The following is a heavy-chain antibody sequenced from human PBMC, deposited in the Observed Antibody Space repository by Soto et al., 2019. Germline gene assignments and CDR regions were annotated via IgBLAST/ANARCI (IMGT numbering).Heavy chain of an antibody. J-gene: IGHJ4*02. CDR3: ARGMYGDY. CDR1: GYTFTSYG. D-gene: IGHD2-8*01. V-gene: IGHV1-18*01. CDR2: ISSHNGNT. Sequence: QVHLVQSGAEVKKPGASVKVSCKASGYTFTSYGITWVRQAPGQGREWMGWISSHNGNTDYAQKLQGRVIVTRDTSTSTAYMELRSVRSDDTAVYYCARGMYGDYWGQGALVTGSS.